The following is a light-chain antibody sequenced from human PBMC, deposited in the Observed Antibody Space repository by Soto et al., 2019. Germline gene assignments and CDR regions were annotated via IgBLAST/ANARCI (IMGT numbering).Light chain of an antibody. V-gene: IGKV1-27*01. CDR3: QKFNAVPT. J-gene: IGKJ4*01. CDR2: AAS. CDR1: QAINNY. Sequence: DIQMTQSPSSLSASVGDRVTITCRASQAINNYLAWYQQKPGKVPTLLISAASTLQSGVPSRFSGSGSGTDFTLTIGSLQPEDVATYYCQKFNAVPTFGVGTKVEI.